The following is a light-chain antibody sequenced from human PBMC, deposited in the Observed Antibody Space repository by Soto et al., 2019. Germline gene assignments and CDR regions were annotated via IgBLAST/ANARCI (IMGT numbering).Light chain of an antibody. J-gene: IGKJ4*01. CDR3: QQSYTIPLT. CDR1: QTINSY. Sequence: DIQMTQSPSSLSASVGERVTITCRASQTINSYLNWYQQKPGKAPNLLIYAASSLQRGVPSRFSGSGSGTDFTLTISSLQPEDFATYYCQQSYTIPLTFGGGTTVEI. CDR2: AAS. V-gene: IGKV1-39*01.